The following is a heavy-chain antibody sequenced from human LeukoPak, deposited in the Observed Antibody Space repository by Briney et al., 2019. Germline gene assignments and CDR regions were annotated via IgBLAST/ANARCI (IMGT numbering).Heavy chain of an antibody. CDR3: ASLLTPYHGSGGGGMDV. V-gene: IGHV3-74*01. D-gene: IGHD3-10*01. CDR1: EFTFSTHW. CDR2: ISGDGSLT. J-gene: IGHJ6*02. Sequence: GESLRLSCAASEFTFSTHWMYWVRQAPGRELVWVSRISGDGSLTSYADSVKGRFTISRDNAKDTLYLQMTSLRVEDTAVYSCASLLTPYHGSGGGGMDVWGQGTTVTVSS.